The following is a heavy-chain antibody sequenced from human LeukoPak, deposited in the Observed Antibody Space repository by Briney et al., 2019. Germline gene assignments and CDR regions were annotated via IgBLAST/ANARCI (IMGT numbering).Heavy chain of an antibody. Sequence: GGSLRLSCSASGFTFSSYAMHWVRQAPGKGLEYVSAISSNGGSTYYADSVKGRFTISRDNSKNTLYLQMSSLRAEDTAVYYCVKEGQYSSGWYFYGWFDPWGQGTLVTVSS. CDR3: VKEGQYSSGWYFYGWFDP. J-gene: IGHJ5*02. D-gene: IGHD6-19*01. CDR2: ISSNGGST. CDR1: GFTFSSYA. V-gene: IGHV3-64D*06.